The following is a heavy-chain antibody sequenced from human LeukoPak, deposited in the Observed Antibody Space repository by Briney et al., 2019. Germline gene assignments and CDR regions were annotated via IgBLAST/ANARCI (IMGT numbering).Heavy chain of an antibody. V-gene: IGHV4-59*08. CDR3: ARVSQSSYGGVFYFDY. D-gene: IGHD4-23*01. J-gene: IGHJ4*02. Sequence: PSETLSLTCTVSGGSISSYYWSWIRQPPGKGLEWIGYIYYSGSTNYNPSLKSRVTISVDTTKNQFSLKPSSVTAADTAVYYCARVSQSSYGGVFYFDYWGQGTLVTVSS. CDR2: IYYSGST. CDR1: GGSISSYY.